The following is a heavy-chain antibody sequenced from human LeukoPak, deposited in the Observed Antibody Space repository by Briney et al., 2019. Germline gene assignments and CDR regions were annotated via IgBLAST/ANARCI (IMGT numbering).Heavy chain of an antibody. J-gene: IGHJ4*02. D-gene: IGHD3-3*01. CDR1: GFTFSNYW. V-gene: IGHV3-7*03. CDR2: IKEDGSDK. Sequence: PGGSLRLSCAASGFTFSNYWMSWVRQTPGKGLEWVANIKEDGSDKYYVDPLKGRFTISRDNAKNSLYLQMNSLRAEDTAVYYCAKDRTRQAYWGQGTLVTVSS. CDR3: AKDRTRQAY.